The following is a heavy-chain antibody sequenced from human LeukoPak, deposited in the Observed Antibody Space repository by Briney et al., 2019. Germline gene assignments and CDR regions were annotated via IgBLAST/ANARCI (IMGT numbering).Heavy chain of an antibody. V-gene: IGHV4-4*07. Sequence: SETLSLTCTVSGGSISSYYWNWIRQPAGKGLEWIGRIYATGSTNYNPSLKSRVTMSVDTSKNQFSLNLRSVTAADTAVYYCARGGDSSAYRNWFDPWGQGTLVTVSS. CDR1: GGSISSYY. CDR2: IYATGST. CDR3: ARGGDSSAYRNWFDP. D-gene: IGHD3-22*01. J-gene: IGHJ5*02.